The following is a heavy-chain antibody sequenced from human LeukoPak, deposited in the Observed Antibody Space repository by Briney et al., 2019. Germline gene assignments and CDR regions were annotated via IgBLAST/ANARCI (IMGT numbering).Heavy chain of an antibody. CDR2: IKQDGSKK. V-gene: IGHV3-7*04. Sequence: GGCLRLSCVASVFPFSSYRMTWVRHAPWKGLEWLANIKQDGSKKSYVDSVKGRFTISRDNAKNSLYLQMNSLRAEDTAIYYCTRVGYIDEGIDYWGQGTLVTVSS. J-gene: IGHJ4*02. CDR1: VFPFSSYR. CDR3: TRVGYIDEGIDY. D-gene: IGHD5-24*01.